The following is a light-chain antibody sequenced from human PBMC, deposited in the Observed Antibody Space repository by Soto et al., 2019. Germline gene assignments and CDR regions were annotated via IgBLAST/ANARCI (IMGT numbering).Light chain of an antibody. Sequence: DIVMTQSPDSLAVSLGERASINCRSNQSVLYNSNDKNYLAWYQQKPGQPPKLLIYWASSRESGVPARFSGSGSGTEFTLTISSLQAEDVAVYYSQQYYSTPFTFGPGTIVEIK. CDR2: WAS. CDR3: QQYYSTPFT. V-gene: IGKV4-1*01. J-gene: IGKJ3*01. CDR1: QSVLYNSNDKNY.